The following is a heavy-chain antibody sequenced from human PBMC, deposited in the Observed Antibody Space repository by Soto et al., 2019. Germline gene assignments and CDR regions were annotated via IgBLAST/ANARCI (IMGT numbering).Heavy chain of an antibody. V-gene: IGHV3-53*01. D-gene: IGHD1-20*01. J-gene: IGHJ4*02. Sequence: EVQVVESGGGLIQPGGSLRLSCEVSGFSVTANYMSWVRQAPEKGLARVSGIYSGGRTYYVASVKGRFSISRDISKTTLHLQMSSLRAVDSTVYYCHVYGYWAQGTLVTVSS. CDR3: HVYGY. CDR2: IYSGGRT. CDR1: GFSVTANY.